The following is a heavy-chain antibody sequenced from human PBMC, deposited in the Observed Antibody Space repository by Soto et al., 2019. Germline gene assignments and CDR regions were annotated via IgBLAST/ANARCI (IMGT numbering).Heavy chain of an antibody. CDR3: ARDGRYCTWSDCKGDAFDL. CDR2: IKEDGTQQ. Sequence: EVQLVESGGGLVQPGGSLRLFCAASGFSFSSHWMTWVRQAPGKGLEWVANIKEDGTQQYYVDSVKGRFFISRDNAKNSLSLQMHSLTAEDTAMYYCARDGRYCTWSDCKGDAFDLWGQGTVVTVSS. J-gene: IGHJ3*01. D-gene: IGHD2-8*01. CDR1: GFSFSSHW. V-gene: IGHV3-7*01.